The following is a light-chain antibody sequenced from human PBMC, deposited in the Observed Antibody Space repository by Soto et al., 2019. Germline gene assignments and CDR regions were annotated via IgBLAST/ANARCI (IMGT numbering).Light chain of an antibody. Sequence: EIELTQSPGTLSLSPGERATLSCRASQSVRSSIAWYQHKPGQAPRLLIYGASTRATGIPARISGSGSGTEFTLTISSLQSEDFAVYYCQQYNNWPQTFGQGTKVDIK. CDR1: QSVRSS. CDR3: QQYNNWPQT. J-gene: IGKJ1*01. CDR2: GAS. V-gene: IGKV3-15*01.